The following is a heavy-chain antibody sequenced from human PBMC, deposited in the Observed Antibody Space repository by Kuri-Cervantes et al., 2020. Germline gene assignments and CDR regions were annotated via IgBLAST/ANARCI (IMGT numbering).Heavy chain of an antibody. CDR2: ISGGGGTT. Sequence: GESLKISCAASGFTFSGCAMNWVRQAPSKGLEWVSSISGGGGTTYHADYVKGRFTISRDNSKNTLSLQMNSLRDEDTAIYYCAKEKGGWYYWGQGTLVTVSS. J-gene: IGHJ4*02. V-gene: IGHV3-23*01. D-gene: IGHD6-19*01. CDR3: AKEKGGWYY. CDR1: GFTFSGCA.